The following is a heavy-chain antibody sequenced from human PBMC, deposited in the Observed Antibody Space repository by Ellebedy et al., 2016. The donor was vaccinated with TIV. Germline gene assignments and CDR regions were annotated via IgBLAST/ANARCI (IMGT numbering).Heavy chain of an antibody. V-gene: IGHV4-4*02. Sequence: SETLSLTXAVSGGSISSSNWWSWVRQPPGKGLEWIGEIYHSGSTNYNPSLKSRVTISVDKSKNQFSLKLSSVTAADTAVYYCARIMVRGGKWFDPWGQGTLVTVSS. CDR2: IYHSGST. CDR1: GGSISSSNW. D-gene: IGHD3-10*01. CDR3: ARIMVRGGKWFDP. J-gene: IGHJ5*02.